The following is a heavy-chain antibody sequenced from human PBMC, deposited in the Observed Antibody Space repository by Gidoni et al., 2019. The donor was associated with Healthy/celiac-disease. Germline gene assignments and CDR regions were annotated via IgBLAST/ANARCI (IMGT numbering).Heavy chain of an antibody. V-gene: IGHV4-39*01. CDR1: GGSISSSSYY. D-gene: IGHD5-18*01. Sequence: QLQLQESGPGLVKPSEPLSLTCTVSGGSISSSSYYWGWIRQPPGKGLEWIGSIYYSGSTYYNPSLKSRVTISVDTSKNQFSLKLSSVTAADTAVYYCARHGNTAYYGMDVWGQGTTVTVSS. J-gene: IGHJ6*02. CDR2: IYYSGST. CDR3: ARHGNTAYYGMDV.